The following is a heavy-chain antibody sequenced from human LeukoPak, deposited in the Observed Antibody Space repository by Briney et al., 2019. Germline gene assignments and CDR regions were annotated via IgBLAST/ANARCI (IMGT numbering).Heavy chain of an antibody. CDR3: ARDDYGGNSYPFDY. D-gene: IGHD4-23*01. Sequence: SVKVSCKASGGTFSSYAISWVRQAPGQGLEWMGRIIPIFGIANYAQKFQGRVTITADKSPSTAYMELSSLRSEDTAVYYCARDDYGGNSYPFDYWGQGTLVTVSS. CDR1: GGTFSSYA. J-gene: IGHJ4*02. CDR2: IIPIFGIA. V-gene: IGHV1-69*04.